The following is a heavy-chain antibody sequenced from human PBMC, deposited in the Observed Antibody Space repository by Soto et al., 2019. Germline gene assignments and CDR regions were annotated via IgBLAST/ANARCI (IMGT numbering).Heavy chain of an antibody. CDR1: GGSIRSEDYY. Sequence: QVQLQESGPGLVKPSQTLSLTCTVSGGSIRSEDYYWSWIRQPPGKGLEWIGYIAYSGSTAYKSSLRNRVIMSVDTSKNQVSLKLNSATAAVTAVYYCARVRIVGSTTLDSWGQGTLVTVSS. CDR2: IAYSGST. V-gene: IGHV4-30-4*01. CDR3: ARVRIVGSTTLDS. D-gene: IGHD1-26*01. J-gene: IGHJ4*02.